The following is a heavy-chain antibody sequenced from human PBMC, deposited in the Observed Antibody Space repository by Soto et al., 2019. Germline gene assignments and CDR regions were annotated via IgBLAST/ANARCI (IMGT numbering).Heavy chain of an antibody. CDR3: AAESYSSSWYRRGVVAFDI. Sequence: SVKVSCKASGFTFTSSAVQWVRQALGQRLEWIGWIVVGSGNTNYAQKFQERVTITRDMSTSTAYMELSSLRSEDTAVYYCAAESYSSSWYRRGVVAFDISGQGTMFTVSS. D-gene: IGHD6-13*01. V-gene: IGHV1-58*01. J-gene: IGHJ3*02. CDR1: GFTFTSSA. CDR2: IVVGSGNT.